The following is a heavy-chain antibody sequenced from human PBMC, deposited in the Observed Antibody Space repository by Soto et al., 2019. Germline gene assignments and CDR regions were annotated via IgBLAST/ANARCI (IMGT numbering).Heavy chain of an antibody. V-gene: IGHV3-21*01. CDR1: GFTFSSYS. Sequence: PGGSLRLSCAASGFTFSSYSMNWVRQAPGKGLEWVSSISSSSSYIYYADSVKGRFTISRDNAKNSLYLQMNSLRAEDTAVYYFSLLSSDDNRGYYCYWGQRTLVPVSA. CDR3: SLLSSDDNRGYYCY. J-gene: IGHJ4*02. CDR2: ISSSSSYI. D-gene: IGHD3-22*01.